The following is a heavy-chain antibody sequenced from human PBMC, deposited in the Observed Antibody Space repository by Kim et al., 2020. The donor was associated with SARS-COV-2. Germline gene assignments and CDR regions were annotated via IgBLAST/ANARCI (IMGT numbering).Heavy chain of an antibody. V-gene: IGHV3-20*01. J-gene: IGHJ5*02. CDR1: GFTFDDYG. CDR2: INWNGGST. CDR3: ARDYQRAVAGNWFDP. Sequence: GGSLRLSCAASGFTFDDYGMSWVRQAPGKGLEWVSGINWNGGSTGYADSVKGRFTISRDNAKNSLYLQMNSLRAEDTALYHCARDYQRAVAGNWFDPWGQGTLVTVSS. D-gene: IGHD6-19*01.